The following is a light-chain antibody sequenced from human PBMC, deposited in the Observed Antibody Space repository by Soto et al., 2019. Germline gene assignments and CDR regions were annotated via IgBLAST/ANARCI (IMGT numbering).Light chain of an antibody. J-gene: IGKJ3*01. V-gene: IGKV3-20*01. CDR3: HQYGRSASSIT. CDR2: DAS. CDR1: QSVRSGH. Sequence: ESVLTQSPGTLSLSPGDRATLSCRASQSVRSGHVAWYQQKPGQAPRLVIYDASTRATGIPDRFSGGGSGTDFTLTISRVEPEDFAVYYCHQYGRSASSITFGPGTKVEIK.